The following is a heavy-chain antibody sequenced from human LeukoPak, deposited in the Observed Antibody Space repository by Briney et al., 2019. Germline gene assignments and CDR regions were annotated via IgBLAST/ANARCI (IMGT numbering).Heavy chain of an antibody. CDR3: ARSRSRVTWFDP. CDR2: INHSGST. V-gene: IGHV4-34*01. J-gene: IGHJ5*02. D-gene: IGHD2-21*02. Sequence: SETLSLTCAVYGGSFSGYYWSWIRQPPGKGLEWIGEINHSGSTNYNPSLKNRVTISVDTSKNQFSLKLSSVTAADTAVYYCARSRSRVTWFDPWGQGTLVTVSS. CDR1: GGSFSGYY.